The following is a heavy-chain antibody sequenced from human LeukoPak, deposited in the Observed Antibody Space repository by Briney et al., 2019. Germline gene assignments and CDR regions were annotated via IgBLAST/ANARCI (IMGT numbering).Heavy chain of an antibody. CDR1: GFTFSSYN. CDR3: ATGDPGFA. CDR2: IYSGGST. D-gene: IGHD3-10*01. V-gene: IGHV3-66*01. Sequence: GSLRLSCAASGFTFSSYNMNWVRQAPGKGLEWVSIIYSGGSTYYADSVKGRFTISRDNSKNTVYLQMKSLRAEDTAIYYCATGDPGFAWGQGTLVTVSS. J-gene: IGHJ5*02.